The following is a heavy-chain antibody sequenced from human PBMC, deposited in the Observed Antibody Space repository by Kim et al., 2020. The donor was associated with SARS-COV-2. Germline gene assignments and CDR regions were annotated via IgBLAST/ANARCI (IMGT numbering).Heavy chain of an antibody. Sequence: GGSLRLSCAASGFTFSGSAMHWVRQAPGKGLEWVARIRSNANSYYSAYAVSVKFSISIASDETKKSLHLHINSVKTEATAVYYCTSLVIAVAGTSDYCG. J-gene: IGHJ4*01. CDR3: TSLVIAVAGTSDY. V-gene: IGHV3-73*01. CDR1: GFTFSGSA. CDR2: IRSNANSYYS. D-gene: IGHD6-19*01.